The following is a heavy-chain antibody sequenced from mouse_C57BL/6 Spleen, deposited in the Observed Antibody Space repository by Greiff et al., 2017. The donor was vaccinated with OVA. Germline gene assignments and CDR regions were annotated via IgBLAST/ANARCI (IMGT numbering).Heavy chain of an antibody. Sequence: EVQLQQSGPELVKPGASVKISCKASGYTFTDYYMNWVKQSHGKSLEWIGDINPNNGGTSYNQKFKGKATLTVDKSSSTAYMELRSLTSEDSAVYYCARTTVKDYWGQGTTLTVSS. CDR1: GYTFTDYY. CDR2: INPNNGGT. D-gene: IGHD1-1*01. J-gene: IGHJ2*01. V-gene: IGHV1-26*01. CDR3: ARTTVKDY.